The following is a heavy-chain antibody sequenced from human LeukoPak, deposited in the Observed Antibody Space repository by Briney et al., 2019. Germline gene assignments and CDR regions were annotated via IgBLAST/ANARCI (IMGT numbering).Heavy chain of an antibody. Sequence: SETLSLICAVYGGSFSGYYWSWIRQPPGKGLEWIGSIYYSGSTYYNPSLKSRVTISVDTSKNQFSLKLSSVTAADTAVYYCARQNSSGWYYYWGQGTLVTVSS. CDR2: IYYSGST. J-gene: IGHJ4*02. CDR1: GGSFSGYY. D-gene: IGHD6-19*01. V-gene: IGHV4-34*01. CDR3: ARQNSSGWYYY.